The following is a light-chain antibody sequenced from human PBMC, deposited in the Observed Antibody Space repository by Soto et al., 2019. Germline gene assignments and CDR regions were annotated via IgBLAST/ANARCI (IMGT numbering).Light chain of an antibody. Sequence: EVVMTQSPGTVSVSPGEGATLSCRASQGIGDTLAWYQHKLGQSPRLLIYDTSTRATGVPARFSGSRSGTEFTLTISSLQSEDFAVYYCQRYNTWPLTFGGGTKVDIK. CDR3: QRYNTWPLT. J-gene: IGKJ4*01. V-gene: IGKV3-15*01. CDR2: DTS. CDR1: QGIGDT.